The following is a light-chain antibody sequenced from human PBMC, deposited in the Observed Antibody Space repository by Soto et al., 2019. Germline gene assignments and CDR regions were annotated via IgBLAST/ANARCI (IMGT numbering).Light chain of an antibody. CDR2: EVS. Sequence: QSALTQPASVSGSPGQSITISCTGTSSDVGPYNCVFWYQHHPGKAPKLIIYEVSNRPSGVSNRFSGSKSGNTASLTISGLQTEDEADYYCSSYTSSSTYVFGTGTKVTVL. CDR3: SSYTSSSTYV. V-gene: IGLV2-14*01. J-gene: IGLJ1*01. CDR1: SSDVGPYNC.